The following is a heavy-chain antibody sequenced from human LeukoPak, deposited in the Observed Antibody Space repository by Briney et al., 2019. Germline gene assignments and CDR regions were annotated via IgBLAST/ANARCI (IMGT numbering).Heavy chain of an antibody. D-gene: IGHD5-18*01. V-gene: IGHV3-53*01. Sequence: GGSLRLSCTASGFTFSSFAMSWVRQAPGKGLEWVSVIYSGGSTYYADSVKGRFTISRDSSKNTLYLQMNSLRAEDTAVYYCVGYSYGTFDYWGQGTLVTVSS. CDR3: VGYSYGTFDY. J-gene: IGHJ4*02. CDR2: IYSGGST. CDR1: GFTFSSFA.